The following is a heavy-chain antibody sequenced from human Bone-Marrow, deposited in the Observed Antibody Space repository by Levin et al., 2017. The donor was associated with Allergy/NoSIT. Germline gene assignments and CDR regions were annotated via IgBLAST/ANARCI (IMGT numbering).Heavy chain of an antibody. V-gene: IGHV3-64D*06. CDR1: GFTFSSYA. CDR3: VRVPRFCYSSNCYYYFDS. D-gene: IGHD2-2*01. CDR2: ISSNGDST. J-gene: IGHJ4*02. Sequence: RSGGSLRLSCSASGFTFSSYAMHWVRQAPGKGLEYVSGISSNGDSTYYADSVKGRFTVSRDNSKNTLYLQMSSLRAEDTAVYYCVRVPRFCYSSNCYYYFDSWGQGTLVTVSS.